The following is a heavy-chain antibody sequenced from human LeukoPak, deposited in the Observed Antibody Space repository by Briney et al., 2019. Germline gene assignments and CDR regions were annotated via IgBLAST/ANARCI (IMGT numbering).Heavy chain of an antibody. CDR3: ARDIEAFDY. CDR2: IRYDGGNK. V-gene: IGHV3-30*02. Sequence: PGGSLRLSCAASGFIFYDVWMSWVRQAPGKGLEWVAFIRYDGGNKYYADSVKGRFTISRDNSKNTLYLQMNSLRAEDTAVYYCARDIEAFDYWGQGTLVTVSS. D-gene: IGHD2-15*01. CDR1: GFIFYDVW. J-gene: IGHJ4*02.